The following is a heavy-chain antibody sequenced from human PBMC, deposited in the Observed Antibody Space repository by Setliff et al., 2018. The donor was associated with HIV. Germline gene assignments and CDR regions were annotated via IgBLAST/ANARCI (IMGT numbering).Heavy chain of an antibody. CDR3: ARDLGRSSGWYFLAGSGDAFDI. D-gene: IGHD6-19*01. Sequence: ASVKVSCKASGYTFTGYYMHWVRQAPGQGLEWMGRINPNSGGTNYAQKFQGRVTMTRDTSISTAYMELSRLRSDDTAVYYCARDLGRSSGWYFLAGSGDAFDIWGQGTMVTVSS. CDR1: GYTFTGYY. J-gene: IGHJ3*02. CDR2: INPNSGGT. V-gene: IGHV1-2*06.